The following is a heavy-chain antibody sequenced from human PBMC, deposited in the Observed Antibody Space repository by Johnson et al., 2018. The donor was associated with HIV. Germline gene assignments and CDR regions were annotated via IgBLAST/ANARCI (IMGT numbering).Heavy chain of an antibody. Sequence: VQLVDSGGGLVQPGGSLRLSCAASGFSVSSNYMTWVRQAPGKGLEWVSVLFSGGDTYYPGSVKGRFTISRENAKNSLYLQMNSLRAGATAVYYCARAGVGAGAFDIWGQGTMVTVSS. CDR2: LFSGGDT. V-gene: IGHV3-66*01. J-gene: IGHJ3*02. CDR3: ARAGVGAGAFDI. CDR1: GFSVSSNY. D-gene: IGHD1-26*01.